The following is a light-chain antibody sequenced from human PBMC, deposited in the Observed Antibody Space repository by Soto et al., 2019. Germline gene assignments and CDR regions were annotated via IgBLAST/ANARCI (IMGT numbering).Light chain of an antibody. CDR1: SSDLGSYNL. CDR2: EGS. Sequence: QSALTQPASVSGSPGQSITISCTGTSSDLGSYNLVSWYQQHPGKAPKFIIYEGSKRPSGVSNRFSGSKSGNTASLTISGLQAEDEADYYCCSYAGDSSDNNYVVFGGGTKVTVL. J-gene: IGLJ2*01. V-gene: IGLV2-23*01. CDR3: CSYAGDSSDNNYVV.